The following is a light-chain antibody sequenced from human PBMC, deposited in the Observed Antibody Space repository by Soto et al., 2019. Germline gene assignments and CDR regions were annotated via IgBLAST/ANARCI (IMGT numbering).Light chain of an antibody. V-gene: IGKV1-8*01. Sequence: AIRMTQSPSSFSASTGDRVTITCRASQGISSYLAWYQQKPGKAPKLLIYAASTLQSGVPSRFSGSGSGTDFTLTNSCLQSEDFATYYCQQYYSYPWTFGQGTKVVIK. CDR1: QGISSY. J-gene: IGKJ1*01. CDR3: QQYYSYPWT. CDR2: AAS.